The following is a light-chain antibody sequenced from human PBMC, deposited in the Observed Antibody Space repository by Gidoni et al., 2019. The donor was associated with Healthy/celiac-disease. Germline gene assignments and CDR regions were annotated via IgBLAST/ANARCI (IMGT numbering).Light chain of an antibody. Sequence: DTQTTQSPSSLSASVGDRVTTTCRASQSISSYLNWYQQKPGKAPKLLIYAASSLQSGVPSRFSGSGSGTDFTLTISSLQPEDFATYYCQQNYSTPRTFGQGTKVEIK. V-gene: IGKV1-39*01. J-gene: IGKJ1*01. CDR3: QQNYSTPRT. CDR2: AAS. CDR1: QSISSY.